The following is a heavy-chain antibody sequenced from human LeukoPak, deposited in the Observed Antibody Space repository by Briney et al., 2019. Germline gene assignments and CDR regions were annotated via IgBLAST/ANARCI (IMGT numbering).Heavy chain of an antibody. D-gene: IGHD1-1*01. CDR2: VDHTGST. CDR1: DDSITMYY. Sequence: SETLSLTCSVSDDSITMYYWTWIRRPPGKGLEWIGYVDHTGSTNFNPSLNGRVSISRDTTKNLFSLRLRSVTAADTAVYFCARGRVSSSTWYSTYYYYFYMDVWGKGTTVTVSS. CDR3: ARGRVSSSTWYSTYYYYFYMDV. V-gene: IGHV4-59*01. J-gene: IGHJ6*03.